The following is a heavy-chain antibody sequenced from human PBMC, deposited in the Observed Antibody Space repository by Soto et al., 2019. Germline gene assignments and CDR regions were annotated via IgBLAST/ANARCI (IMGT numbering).Heavy chain of an antibody. J-gene: IGHJ4*02. CDR2: IYYSGST. V-gene: IGHV4-30-4*01. D-gene: IGHD2-15*01. CDR1: GGSISSGDYY. CDR3: ARARCARYFDY. Sequence: QVQLQESGPGLVKPSQTLSLTCTVSGGSISSGDYYWSWIRQPPGKGLEWIGYIYYSGSTYYTPYLKSRVTLSVDTSKNHFYLKLSSVTAADTAVYYCARARCARYFDYWGQGTLVTVSS.